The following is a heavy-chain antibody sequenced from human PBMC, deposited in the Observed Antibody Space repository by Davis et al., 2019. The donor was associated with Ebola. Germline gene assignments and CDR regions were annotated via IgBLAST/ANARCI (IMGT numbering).Heavy chain of an antibody. J-gene: IGHJ6*02. V-gene: IGHV1-2*06. Sequence: AASVKVSCKTSGYTFTGYYMHWVRQAPGQGLEWMGRINSNSGGTNYAQNFQGRVTITRATSASTAYMELSSLRSDDTAVYYCARAVRGVPQGLFRRSADHGMDVWGQGTTVTVSS. CDR3: ARAVRGVPQGLFRRSADHGMDV. D-gene: IGHD3-10*01. CDR1: GYTFTGYY. CDR2: INSNSGGT.